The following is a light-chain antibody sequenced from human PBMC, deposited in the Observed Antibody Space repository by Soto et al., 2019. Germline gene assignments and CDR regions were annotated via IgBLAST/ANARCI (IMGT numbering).Light chain of an antibody. J-gene: IGKJ3*01. V-gene: IGKV1-33*01. CDR1: QDISNY. Sequence: GDRVTITCQASQDISNYLNWYQQKPGKAPKLLIYDASNLETGVPSRFSGSGSGTDFTFTISSLQPEDIATYYCQQYDNLPPLFTFGPGTQVDIK. CDR2: DAS. CDR3: QQYDNLPPLFT.